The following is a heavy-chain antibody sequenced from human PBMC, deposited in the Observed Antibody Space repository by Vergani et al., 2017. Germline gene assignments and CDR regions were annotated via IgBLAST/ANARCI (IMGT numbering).Heavy chain of an antibody. J-gene: IGHJ6*03. CDR3: ARDRRYCSGGSCDYYYMDV. D-gene: IGHD2-15*01. Sequence: EVQLVESGGGLVQPGGSLRLSCAASGFTFSSYSMNWVRQAPGKGLEWVSYISSSSSTIYYADYVKGRFTISRDNAKNSLYLQMNSLRAEDTAVYYCARDRRYCSGGSCDYYYMDVWGKGTTVTVSS. CDR1: GFTFSSYS. V-gene: IGHV3-48*01. CDR2: ISSSSSTI.